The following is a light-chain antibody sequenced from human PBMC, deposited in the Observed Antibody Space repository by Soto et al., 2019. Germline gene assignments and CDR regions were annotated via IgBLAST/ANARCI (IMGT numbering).Light chain of an antibody. V-gene: IGLV2-14*01. CDR3: TSYTSSTTYV. Sequence: QSALTQPASVSGSPGQSITISCTGTSSDVGAYNFVSWYQQHPGKAPKLIIYGVSNRPSGVFNRFSGSKSGNTASLTISGLQAEDEADYYCTSYTSSTTYVFGTGTKVT. CDR2: GVS. J-gene: IGLJ1*01. CDR1: SSDVGAYNF.